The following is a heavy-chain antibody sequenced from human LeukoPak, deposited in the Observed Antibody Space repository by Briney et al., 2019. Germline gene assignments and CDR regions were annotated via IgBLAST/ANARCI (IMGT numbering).Heavy chain of an antibody. J-gene: IGHJ4*02. Sequence: PSETLSLTCTVSGGSISSSSYYWGWIRQPPGKGLEWIGSIYYSGSTYYNPSLKSRVTISVDTSKNQFSLKLSSVTAADTAVYYCARAVGGVTQIDYWGQGTLVTVSS. CDR1: GGSISSSSYY. V-gene: IGHV4-39*07. CDR3: ARAVGGVTQIDY. D-gene: IGHD1-26*01. CDR2: IYYSGST.